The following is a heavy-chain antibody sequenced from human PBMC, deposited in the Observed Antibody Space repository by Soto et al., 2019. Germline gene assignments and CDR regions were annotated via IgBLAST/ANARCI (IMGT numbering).Heavy chain of an antibody. D-gene: IGHD3-3*01. CDR2: ISYDGSEK. Sequence: QAQLVESGGGVVQSGKSLRLSCAASGFTCRNYAMHWVRQAPGKGLQWVAVISYDGSEKFYAASVEVRFAISRDKSGNTVYLQMKGLRVEDTAVYYCARAHYDLWSGTRDYFDYWGQGALVTVSS. V-gene: IGHV3-30*03. CDR3: ARAHYDLWSGTRDYFDY. CDR1: GFTCRNYA. J-gene: IGHJ4*02.